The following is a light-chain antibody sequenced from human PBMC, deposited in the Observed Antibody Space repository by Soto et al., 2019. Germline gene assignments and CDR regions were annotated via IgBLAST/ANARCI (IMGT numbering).Light chain of an antibody. CDR2: WAS. V-gene: IGKV4-1*01. CDR3: QQFYSDPFT. CDR1: QSVLYSSNNKNY. J-gene: IGKJ3*01. Sequence: DIVMTQSPDSLTVSLGERATINCKSSQSVLYSSNNKNYLAWYQQKPGQPPKLLIYWASTRESGVPDRFSGSGSWTDFTLTISNLQAEDVAVYYCQQFYSDPFTFGPGTKVDIK.